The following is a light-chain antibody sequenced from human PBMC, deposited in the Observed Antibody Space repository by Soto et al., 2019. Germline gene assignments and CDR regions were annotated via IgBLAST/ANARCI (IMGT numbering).Light chain of an antibody. CDR3: AAWDDSLNGWV. J-gene: IGLJ3*02. CDR1: SSNIGSNT. V-gene: IGLV1-44*01. CDR2: SNN. Sequence: QSVLTQPPSASGTPGQRVTMSCCGSSSNIGSNTVNWSQQVPGTAPKLLIHSNNQRPSGVPDRFSGSKSGTSASLAISGLLSEDEADYYCAAWDDSLNGWVFGGGAKLTVL.